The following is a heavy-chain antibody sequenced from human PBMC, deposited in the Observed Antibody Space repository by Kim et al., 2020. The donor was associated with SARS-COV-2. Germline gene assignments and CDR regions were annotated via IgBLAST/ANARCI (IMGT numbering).Heavy chain of an antibody. J-gene: IGHJ2*01. CDR1: GFTFSSYP. V-gene: IGHV3-64D*06. CDR2: ISTNGDHI. Sequence: GGSLILSCSASGFTFSSYPMQWVRQAPGRGLEYVSAISTNGDHIYYADSVKGRFTISRDNSKNTLYLQMSSLRPEDTALYYCVKQRISGDWYFDLLGRGT. CDR3: VKQRISGDWYFDL. D-gene: IGHD2-15*01.